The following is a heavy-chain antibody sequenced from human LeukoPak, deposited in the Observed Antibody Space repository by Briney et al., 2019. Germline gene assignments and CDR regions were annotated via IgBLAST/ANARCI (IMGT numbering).Heavy chain of an antibody. CDR2: ISGSGGST. CDR3: AKGHQGAARPGWFDP. V-gene: IGHV3-23*01. D-gene: IGHD6-6*01. CDR1: GFTFSSYA. Sequence: GASLRLSCAASGFTFSSYAMSWVRQAPGKGLEWVSAISGSGGSTYYADSVKGRFTISRDNSKNTLYLQMNSLRAEDTAVYYCAKGHQGAARPGWFDPWGQGTLVTVSS. J-gene: IGHJ5*02.